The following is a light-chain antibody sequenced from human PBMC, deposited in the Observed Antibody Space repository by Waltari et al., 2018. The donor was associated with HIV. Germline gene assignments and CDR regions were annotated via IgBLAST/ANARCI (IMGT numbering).Light chain of an antibody. CDR3: CSYAGDSNYV. V-gene: IGLV2-23*02. J-gene: IGLJ1*01. CDR1: SSDLGLYNL. CDR2: EVN. Sequence: QSALTQPASVSGSLGQSISISCSGSSSDLGLYNLVSWYQVSPGKAPKLIIHEVNKRPSGVSARFSGSKSGKTASLTISGLQTEDEADYYCCSYAGDSNYVFGTGTKVTVL.